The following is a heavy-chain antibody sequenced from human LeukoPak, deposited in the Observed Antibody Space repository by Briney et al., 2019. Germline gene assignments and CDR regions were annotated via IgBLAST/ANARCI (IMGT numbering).Heavy chain of an antibody. Sequence: GGSLRLSCVASGFTFSTYSMNWVRQAPGKGLEWVSYISFSTSTIYYADSVKGRFTISRDNAKNALYLQMNSLRAEDTAVYYCASYYYYYYMDVWGKGTTVTVSS. CDR1: GFTFSTYS. J-gene: IGHJ6*03. V-gene: IGHV3-48*01. CDR3: ASYYYYYYMDV. CDR2: ISFSTSTI.